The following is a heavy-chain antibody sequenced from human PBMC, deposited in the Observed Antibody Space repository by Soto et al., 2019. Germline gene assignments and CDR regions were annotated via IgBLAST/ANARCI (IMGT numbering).Heavy chain of an antibody. D-gene: IGHD3-3*01. V-gene: IGHV3-7*01. CDR2: IQQDGSAK. CDR3: ARGYTFFGEVIRYHFDY. J-gene: IGHJ4*02. Sequence: LRLSFAASVLTISSYWMSWVRQAPGNVLGWVANIQQDGSAKYYADSVKGRFTISRDNAKNSLHLQMNSLRADDTAVYYCARGYTFFGEVIRYHFDYWGQGTKLTVSS. CDR1: VLTISSYW.